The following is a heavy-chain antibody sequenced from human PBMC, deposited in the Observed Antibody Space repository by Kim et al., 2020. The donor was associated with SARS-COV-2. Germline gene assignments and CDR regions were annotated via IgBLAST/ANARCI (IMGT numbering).Heavy chain of an antibody. D-gene: IGHD3-10*01. V-gene: IGHV4-34*01. Sequence: SETLSLTCAVYGGSFSGYYWSWIRQPPGKGLEWIGEINHSGSTNYNPSLKSRVTISVDTSKNQSSLKLSSVTAADTAVYYCASEHYYGSGLTWGQGTLVTVSS. CDR3: ASEHYYGSGLT. CDR2: INHSGST. J-gene: IGHJ5*02. CDR1: GGSFSGYY.